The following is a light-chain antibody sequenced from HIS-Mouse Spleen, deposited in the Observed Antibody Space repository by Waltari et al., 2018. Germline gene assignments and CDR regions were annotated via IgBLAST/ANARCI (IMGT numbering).Light chain of an antibody. CDR1: NIGSKS. J-gene: IGLJ2*01. V-gene: IGLV3-21*03. CDR3: QVWDSSSDHVV. CDR2: DDS. Sequence: SYVLTQPPSVSVAPGKTARITCGGNNIGSKSVHWYQQKPGQAPVLVGYDDSDRPSGIPGGFAGSNSGDTATLTLSRVEAGDEADYYCQVWDSSSDHVVFGGGTKLTVL.